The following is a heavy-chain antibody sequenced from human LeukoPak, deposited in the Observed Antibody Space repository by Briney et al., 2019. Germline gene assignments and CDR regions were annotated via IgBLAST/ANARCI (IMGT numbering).Heavy chain of an antibody. CDR1: GGSISSYY. V-gene: IGHV4-59*08. J-gene: IGHJ6*03. Sequence: SETLSLTCTVSGGSISSYYWSWIRQPPGKGLEWIGYIYYSGSTNYNPSLKSRVTTSVDTSTNQFSLKLSSVTAADTAVYYCARSLLIAAAGTARTVKFYMDVWGKGTTVIVSS. D-gene: IGHD6-13*01. CDR3: ARSLLIAAAGTARTVKFYMDV. CDR2: IYYSGST.